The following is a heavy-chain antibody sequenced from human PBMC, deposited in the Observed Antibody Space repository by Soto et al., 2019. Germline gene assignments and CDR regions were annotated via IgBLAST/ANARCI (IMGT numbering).Heavy chain of an antibody. Sequence: EVPLVESGGGLVQPGGSLRLSCAASGFTFSTYAMHWVRQAPGKGLEYVSAISNNGGRTYYANSVKGRFTISRDNSKNTLYLQMGSLRAEDMAVYYCAREGGSGSSYGCAYCGQGTLGTVSS. CDR3: AREGGSGSSYGCAY. CDR2: ISNNGGRT. J-gene: IGHJ4*02. V-gene: IGHV3-64*01. D-gene: IGHD5-18*01. CDR1: GFTFSTYA.